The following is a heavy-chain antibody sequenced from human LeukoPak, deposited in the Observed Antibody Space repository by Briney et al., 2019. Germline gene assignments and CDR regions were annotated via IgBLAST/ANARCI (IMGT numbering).Heavy chain of an antibody. CDR2: ISGSGGST. J-gene: IGHJ4*02. V-gene: IGHV3-23*01. Sequence: PGGSLRLSCAASGFTFSSYAMSWVRQAPGKGLEWVSAISGSGGSTYYADSVKGRFTISRDNGKNSLHLEMNSLRAEDTAVYHCARGGWYYFDYWGQGTLVTVSS. D-gene: IGHD6-19*01. CDR1: GFTFSSYA. CDR3: ARGGWYYFDY.